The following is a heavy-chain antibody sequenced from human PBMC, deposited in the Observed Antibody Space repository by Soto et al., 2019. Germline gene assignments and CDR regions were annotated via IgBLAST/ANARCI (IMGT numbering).Heavy chain of an antibody. D-gene: IGHD1-26*01. CDR1: GYSFTSYW. J-gene: IGHJ4*02. CDR3: ARHSPVIDSGSYSLPLL. CDR2: IYPGDSDT. V-gene: IGHV5-51*01. Sequence: GESLKISCKGSGYSFTSYWIGWVRQMPGKGLEWMGIIYPGDSDTRYSPSFQGQVTISADKSISTAYLQWSSLKASDTAMYYCARHSPVIDSGSYSLPLLWGQGTLVTVSS.